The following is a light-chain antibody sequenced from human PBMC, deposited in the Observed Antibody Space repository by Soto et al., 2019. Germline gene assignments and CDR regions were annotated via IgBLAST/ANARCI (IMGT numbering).Light chain of an antibody. CDR1: NIGSKN. CDR2: RES. CDR3: QVCDSSLMV. J-gene: IGLJ2*01. Sequence: SYELTQPLSVSVALGQTARITCGGNNIGSKNVHWYQQKQGQGPVGVIYRESNRPSGIPERFSGSSSGNTATLTISRAQAGDEADYYRQVCDSSLMVFVGGTKLTVL. V-gene: IGLV3-9*01.